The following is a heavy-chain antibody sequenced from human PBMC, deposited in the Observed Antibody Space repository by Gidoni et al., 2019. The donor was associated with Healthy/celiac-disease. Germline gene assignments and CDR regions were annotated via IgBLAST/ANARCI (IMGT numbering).Heavy chain of an antibody. CDR3: ATAPQLEPHHYYFDY. CDR2: FDPEDGET. V-gene: IGHV1-24*01. J-gene: IGHJ4*02. CDR1: GYTLTELS. Sequence: VQLVQSGAEVQKPGASVKVSCKGYGYTLTELSMHWVRQAPGKGLEWMGGFDPEDGETIYAQKFQGRVTMTEDTSTDTAYMELSSLRSEDTAVYYCATAPQLEPHHYYFDYWGQGTLVTVSS. D-gene: IGHD1-1*01.